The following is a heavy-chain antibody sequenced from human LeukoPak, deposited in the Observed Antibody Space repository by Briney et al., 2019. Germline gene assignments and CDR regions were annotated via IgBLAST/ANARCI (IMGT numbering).Heavy chain of an antibody. J-gene: IGHJ6*03. CDR3: ARRWNYGRNYYIDV. CDR1: GGSFSHYY. D-gene: IGHD1-7*01. V-gene: IGHV4-34*01. CDR2: INDSGTI. Sequence: PSETLSLTCAVYGGSFSHYYWSWIRQSPGMGLEWIGEINDSGTINYNPSLMSRVTISVDKSMNQFSLKLTSATAADTAVYYCARRWNYGRNYYIDVWGKGATVSVSS.